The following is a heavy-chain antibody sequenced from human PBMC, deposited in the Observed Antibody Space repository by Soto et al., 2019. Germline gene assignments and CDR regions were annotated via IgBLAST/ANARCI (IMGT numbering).Heavy chain of an antibody. V-gene: IGHV1-18*01. CDR1: GYTFTTSG. CDR2: ISTYNGDT. Sequence: QVQLVQSGPEVRKPGASVKVSCEASGYTFTTSGISWVRQVPGQGLEWMGWISTYNGDTNSAQNFQGRGLXPXXXSXXTAYMELMSLKSDDTAVYYCARQGSWPYYYYGLDVWGQGTTVTVSS. CDR3: ARQGSWPYYYYGLDV. J-gene: IGHJ6*02. D-gene: IGHD1-26*01.